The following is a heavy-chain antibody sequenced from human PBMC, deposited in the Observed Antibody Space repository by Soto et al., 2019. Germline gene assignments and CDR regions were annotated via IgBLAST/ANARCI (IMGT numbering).Heavy chain of an antibody. CDR2: IWYDGSNK. D-gene: IGHD3-10*01. CDR3: ARGAFYGSGSSSTYFDY. J-gene: IGHJ4*02. Sequence: QVQLVESGGGVVQPGRSLRLSCAASGFTFSSYGMHWVRQAPGKGLEWVAVIWYDGSNKYYADSVKGRFTISRDNFKNTLYLQMNSLRAEDTAVYYCARGAFYGSGSSSTYFDYWGQGTLVTVSS. CDR1: GFTFSSYG. V-gene: IGHV3-33*01.